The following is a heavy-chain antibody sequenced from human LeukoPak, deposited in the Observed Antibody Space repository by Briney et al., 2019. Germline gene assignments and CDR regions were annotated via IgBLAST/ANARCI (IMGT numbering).Heavy chain of an antibody. CDR2: IIPIFGIA. J-gene: IGHJ4*02. D-gene: IGHD4-23*01. CDR3: AREDYGGNSRANYFDY. Sequence: SVKVSCKASGGTFSSYAISWVRQAPGQGLEWMGRIIPIFGIANYAQKFQGRVTITADKSTSTAYMELSSLRSEDTAVYYCAREDYGGNSRANYFDYWGQGTQVTVSS. CDR1: GGTFSSYA. V-gene: IGHV1-69*04.